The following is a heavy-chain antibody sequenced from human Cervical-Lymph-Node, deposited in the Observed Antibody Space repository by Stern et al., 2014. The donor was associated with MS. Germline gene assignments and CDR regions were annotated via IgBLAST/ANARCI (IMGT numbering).Heavy chain of an antibody. CDR3: ASQI. Sequence: QVKLVQSGGGVVQPGRSLRLSCAASGFIFSNYAMHWVRQPPGEGLEWVAVVSSDGANTYFADSVKGRFTISRDNSKNTLYLQMNSLKIEDTAIYYCASQIWGQGTMVTVSS. V-gene: IGHV3-30*01. CDR2: VSSDGANT. J-gene: IGHJ3*02. CDR1: GFIFSNYA.